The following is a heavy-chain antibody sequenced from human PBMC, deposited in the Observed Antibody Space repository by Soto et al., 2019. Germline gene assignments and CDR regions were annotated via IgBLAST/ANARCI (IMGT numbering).Heavy chain of an antibody. Sequence: SETLSLTCAVYGVSFSGYYWSWIRQPPGKGLEWIGEINHSGSTNYNPSLRGRVEISVDKSKNLFSLSLTSVTAADTATYFCCKHAPIRTLDSWGQGALVTVSS. CDR3: CKHAPIRTLDS. V-gene: IGHV4-34*03. CDR2: INHSGST. J-gene: IGHJ4*02. D-gene: IGHD2-21*01. CDR1: GVSFSGYY.